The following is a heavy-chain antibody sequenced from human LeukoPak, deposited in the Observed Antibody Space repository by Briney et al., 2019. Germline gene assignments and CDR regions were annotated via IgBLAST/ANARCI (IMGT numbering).Heavy chain of an antibody. J-gene: IGHJ4*02. CDR1: GGSISSSNW. V-gene: IGHV4-4*02. CDR2: IYHSGST. Sequence: SETLSLTCAVSGGSISSSNWWSWVRQPPGKGLEWIGEIYHSGSTNYNPSLKSRVTISVGKSKNQFSLKLSSVTAADTAVYYCARQPYYYDSSGYSFDYWGQGTLVTVSS. D-gene: IGHD3-22*01. CDR3: ARQPYYYDSSGYSFDY.